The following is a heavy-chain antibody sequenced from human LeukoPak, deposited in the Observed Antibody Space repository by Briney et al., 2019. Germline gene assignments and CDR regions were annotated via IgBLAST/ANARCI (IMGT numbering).Heavy chain of an antibody. CDR1: GGSISTYY. D-gene: IGHD3-22*01. CDR3: ARGGGNYYDSSGYYLASFDY. J-gene: IGHJ4*02. Sequence: SETLSLTCTVSGGSISTYYWSWIRQPPGKGLENIGYIYYTGSTNYNPSLKSRVTISVDTSKNQFSLKLSSVTAADTAVYYCARGGGNYYDSSGYYLASFDYWGQGTLVTVSS. CDR2: IYYTGST. V-gene: IGHV4-59*08.